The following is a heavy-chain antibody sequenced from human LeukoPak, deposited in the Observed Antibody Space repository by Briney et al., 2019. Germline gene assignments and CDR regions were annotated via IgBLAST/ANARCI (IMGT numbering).Heavy chain of an antibody. CDR1: GFTFTSYS. CDR2: ISSSSSYI. V-gene: IGHV3-21*01. D-gene: IGHD3-22*01. CDR3: ARDSPNDGSGPYDY. Sequence: GGSLRLSCAASGFTFTSYSMHWVRQAPGKGLEWVSSISSSSSYINSADSVKGRFTISGDNAKNSLYLQMNSLRAEDTAVYYCARDSPNDGSGPYDYWGQGTLVTVSS. J-gene: IGHJ4*01.